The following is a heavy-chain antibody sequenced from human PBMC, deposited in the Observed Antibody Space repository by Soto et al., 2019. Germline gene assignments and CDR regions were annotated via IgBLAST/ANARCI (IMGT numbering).Heavy chain of an antibody. V-gene: IGHV3-13*01. J-gene: IGHJ6*02. Sequence: GGSLRLSCAASGFTFSSYDMHWVRQATGKGLEWVSAIGTAGDTYYPGSVKGRFTISRENAKNSLYLQMNSLRAEDTAVYYCAREGEGPGLYYYYGMDVWGQGTTVTVSS. D-gene: IGHD6-19*01. CDR2: IGTAGDT. CDR1: GFTFSSYD. CDR3: AREGEGPGLYYYYGMDV.